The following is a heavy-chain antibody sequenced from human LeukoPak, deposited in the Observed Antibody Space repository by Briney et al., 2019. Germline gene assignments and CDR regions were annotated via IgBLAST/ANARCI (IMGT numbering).Heavy chain of an antibody. CDR3: ARVGYSGWNLEY. J-gene: IGHJ4*02. CDR2: INPNSGGT. Sequence: ASVKVSCKASGYTFTGYYMHWVRQAPGQGLEWMGWINPNSGGTNYAQKFQGRVTMTRDTSISTAYMELSRLRSEDTAVYYCARVGYSGWNLEYWGQGTLVTVSS. V-gene: IGHV1-2*02. CDR1: GYTFTGYY. D-gene: IGHD5-12*01.